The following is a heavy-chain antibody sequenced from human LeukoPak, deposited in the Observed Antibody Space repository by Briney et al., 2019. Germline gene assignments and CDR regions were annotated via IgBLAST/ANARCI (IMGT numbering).Heavy chain of an antibody. CDR2: IYYSGST. D-gene: IGHD5-24*01. J-gene: IGHJ4*02. V-gene: IGHV4-59*08. CDR1: GGSISSYY. CDR3: ASSKKMAVSYYFDS. Sequence: SETLSLTCTVSGGSISSYYWSWIRQPPGKGLEWIGYIYYSGSTNYNPSLKSRVTISVDTSKNQFSLKLSSVTAADTAVYYCASSKKMAVSYYFDSWGQGTLVTVSS.